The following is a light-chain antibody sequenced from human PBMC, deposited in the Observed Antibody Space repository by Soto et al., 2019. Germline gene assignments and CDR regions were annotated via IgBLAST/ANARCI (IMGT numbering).Light chain of an antibody. CDR3: LSYAASSKYV. V-gene: IGLV2-8*01. CDR2: EVN. CDR1: SSDVGGYNY. J-gene: IGLJ1*01. Sequence: QSALTQPPSASGSPGQSVTISCTGTSSDVGGYNYVSWYQQHPGKAPKLVIYEVNKRPSGVPDRFSGSKSGNTASLTVSGLQGEDEADYYCLSYAASSKYVFGTGTKFTVL.